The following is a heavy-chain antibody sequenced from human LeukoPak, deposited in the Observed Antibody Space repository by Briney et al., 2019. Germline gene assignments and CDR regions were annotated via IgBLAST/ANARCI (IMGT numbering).Heavy chain of an antibody. CDR1: GASFNDYF. CDR2: INHSGST. Sequence: SETLSLTCAVYGASFNDYFWSWIRQPPEKGLEWIGEINHSGSTHYNSSLKSRVTISVDTSKNHFSLNVNSLTAAGTAVYYCARRGHNYGYAFDIWGQGTMVTVSS. J-gene: IGHJ3*02. CDR3: ARRGHNYGYAFDI. D-gene: IGHD5-18*01. V-gene: IGHV4-34*01.